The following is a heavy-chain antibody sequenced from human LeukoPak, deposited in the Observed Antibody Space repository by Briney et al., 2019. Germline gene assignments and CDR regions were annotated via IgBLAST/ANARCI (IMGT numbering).Heavy chain of an antibody. D-gene: IGHD3-10*02. CDR3: AELGITMIGGV. V-gene: IGHV3-48*04. J-gene: IGHJ6*04. Sequence: GGSLRLSCAGSGFTFSSYWMSWVRQAPGKGLEWVSYISSSGSTIYYADSVKGRFTISRDNAKNSLYLQMNSLRAEDTAVYYCAELGITMIGGVWGKGTTVTVSS. CDR2: ISSSGSTI. CDR1: GFTFSSYW.